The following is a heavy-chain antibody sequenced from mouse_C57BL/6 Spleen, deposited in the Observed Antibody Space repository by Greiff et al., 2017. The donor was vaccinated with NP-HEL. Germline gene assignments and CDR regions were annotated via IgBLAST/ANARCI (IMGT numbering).Heavy chain of an antibody. Sequence: VQLQQPGAELVKPGASVKMSCKASGYTFTSYWITWVKQRPGQGLAWIGDIYPGSGSTNYNEKFKSKATLTVDTSSSTAYMQLSSLTSEDSAVYYCARQDGSYYYGSSYAMDYWGQGTSVTVSS. J-gene: IGHJ4*01. CDR3: ARQDGSYYYGSSYAMDY. V-gene: IGHV1-55*01. CDR1: GYTFTSYW. D-gene: IGHD1-1*01. CDR2: IYPGSGST.